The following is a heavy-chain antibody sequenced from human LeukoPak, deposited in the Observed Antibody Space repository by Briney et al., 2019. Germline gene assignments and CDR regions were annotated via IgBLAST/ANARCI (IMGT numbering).Heavy chain of an antibody. CDR1: GGSISSSSSY. V-gene: IGHV4-39*01. D-gene: IGHD5-12*01. CDR2: IYYSGST. Sequence: PSETLSLTCTVSGGSISSSSSYWGWIRQPPGKGLEWIGSIYYSGSTYYNPSLKSRVTISVDTSKNQFSLKLSSVTAADTAVYYCARHGYVDIVATSIVDYWGQGTLVTVSS. CDR3: ARHGYVDIVATSIVDY. J-gene: IGHJ4*02.